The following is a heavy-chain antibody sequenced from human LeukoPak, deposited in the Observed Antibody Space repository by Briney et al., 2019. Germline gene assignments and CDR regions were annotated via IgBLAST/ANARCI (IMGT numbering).Heavy chain of an antibody. CDR1: GYTFSNYG. CDR3: ARDAVIYGDYGRGFDY. CDR2: ISENNGDT. J-gene: IGHJ4*02. V-gene: IGHV1-18*01. Sequence: ASVKVSCKASGYTFSNYGISWVRQAPGQGLEWMGWISENNGDTNYVQKLQGRVTMTTDTSTSTAYMELRSLRSDDTAVYYCARDAVIYGDYGRGFDYWGQGTLVTVSS. D-gene: IGHD4-17*01.